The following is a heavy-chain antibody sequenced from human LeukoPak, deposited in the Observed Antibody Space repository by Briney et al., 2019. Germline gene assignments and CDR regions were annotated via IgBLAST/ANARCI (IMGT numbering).Heavy chain of an antibody. V-gene: IGHV1-2*02. J-gene: IGHJ4*02. Sequence: ASVKVSCKASGYTFTGYYMHWVRQASGQGLEWMGWINPNSGGTNYAQKFQGRVTMTRDTSISTAYMELSRLRSDDTAVYYCARDRITMVRGVPLYYFDYWGQGTLVTVSS. CDR2: INPNSGGT. D-gene: IGHD3-10*01. CDR3: ARDRITMVRGVPLYYFDY. CDR1: GYTFTGYY.